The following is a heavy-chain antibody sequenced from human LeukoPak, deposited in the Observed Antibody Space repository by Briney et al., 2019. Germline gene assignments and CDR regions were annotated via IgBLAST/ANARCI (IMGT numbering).Heavy chain of an antibody. D-gene: IGHD6-13*01. V-gene: IGHV4-61*01. Sequence: PSETLSLTCTVSGGSISSSSYSWSWIRQPPGKGLEWIGYIYYSGSTNYNPSLKSRVTISVETSKNEFSLKLRSVTAADTAVYYCARVTGYRIEDYFDYWGQGTLVTVSS. CDR3: ARVTGYRIEDYFDY. CDR1: GGSISSSSYS. CDR2: IYYSGST. J-gene: IGHJ4*02.